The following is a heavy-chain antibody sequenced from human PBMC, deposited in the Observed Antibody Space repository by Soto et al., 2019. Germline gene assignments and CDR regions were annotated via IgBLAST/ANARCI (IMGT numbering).Heavy chain of an antibody. CDR1: GFNFSSYA. D-gene: IGHD6-13*01. V-gene: IGHV3-30*04. J-gene: IGHJ4*02. CDR3: AREGQPAAGTTPHN. CDR2: ISYDGGKK. Sequence: GGSLRLSCAASGFNFSSYAMHWVRQAPGKGLEWVAVISYDGGKKYYADSVKGRFTISRDNSKNTLYVKMNSLSAEDTAVYYCAREGQPAAGTTPHNWGQGTLVTVSS.